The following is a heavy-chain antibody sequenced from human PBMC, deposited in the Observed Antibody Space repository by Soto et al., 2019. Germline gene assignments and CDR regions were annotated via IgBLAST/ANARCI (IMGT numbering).Heavy chain of an antibody. CDR3: ARDQTGSIGYGYRPEGIAAAGTPRYYYYGMDV. V-gene: IGHV3-30-3*01. CDR1: GFTFGSYA. J-gene: IGHJ6*02. CDR2: ISYDGSNK. D-gene: IGHD6-13*01. Sequence: PGGSLILSCAASGFTFGSYAMHWVRQAPGKGLEWVAVISYDGSNKYYADSVKGRFTISRDNSKNTLYLQMNSLRAEDTAVYYCARDQTGSIGYGYRPEGIAAAGTPRYYYYGMDVWGQGTTVTVSS.